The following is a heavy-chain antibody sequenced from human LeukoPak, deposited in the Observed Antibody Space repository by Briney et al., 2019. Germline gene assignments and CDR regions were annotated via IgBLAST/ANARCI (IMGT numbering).Heavy chain of an antibody. CDR2: ISGSGGST. CDR1: GFTFSSYA. V-gene: IGHV3-23*01. Sequence: GGSLRLSCAASGFTFSSYAMSWVRQAPGKGLEWVSAISGSGGSTYYADSVKGRFTISRDNAKNSLYLQMNSLRDEDTAVYYCARDPRSGYPISYYYYGMDVWGQGTTVTVSS. CDR3: ARDPRSGYPISYYYYGMDV. J-gene: IGHJ6*02. D-gene: IGHD3-22*01.